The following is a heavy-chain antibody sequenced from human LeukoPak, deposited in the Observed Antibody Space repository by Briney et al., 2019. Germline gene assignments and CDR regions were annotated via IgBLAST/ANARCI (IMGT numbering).Heavy chain of an antibody. V-gene: IGHV3-21*01. CDR2: ISRRSSYI. CDR1: AFTFSDYT. J-gene: IGHJ6*03. D-gene: IGHD2-15*01. CDR3: ARDGPEVCSGGSCYLYYYYYMDV. Sequence: PGGSLRLSCAASAFTFSDYTMTWVRQAPGKGLEWLSSISRRSSYIYYADSLKGRLTISRDNAKNSVYLQMDSLRAEDTAVYYCARDGPEVCSGGSCYLYYYYYMDVWGKGTTVTVSS.